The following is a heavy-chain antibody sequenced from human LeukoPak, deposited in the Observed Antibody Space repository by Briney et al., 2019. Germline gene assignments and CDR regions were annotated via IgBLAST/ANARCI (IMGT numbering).Heavy chain of an antibody. Sequence: SETLSLTCTVSGGSISSSTYYWGWIRQPPGKGLEWIGSIHYAGNTYYNPSLKSRVIMSVDTSENQFSLKLSSVTAADTAVYYCARNLGGSSWVFDYWGQGTLVTVSS. J-gene: IGHJ4*02. D-gene: IGHD6-13*01. CDR3: ARNLGGSSWVFDY. V-gene: IGHV4-39*07. CDR1: GGSISSSTYY. CDR2: IHYAGNT.